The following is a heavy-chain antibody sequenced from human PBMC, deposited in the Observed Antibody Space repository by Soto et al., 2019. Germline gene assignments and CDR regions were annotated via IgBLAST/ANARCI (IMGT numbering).Heavy chain of an antibody. CDR3: ASLPLVAAAEVPDAFAI. CDR2: INPSGGST. CDR1: ACTFTSYY. D-gene: IGHD6-13*01. J-gene: IGHJ3*02. Sequence: ASLKVSCNASACTFTSYYTHEVRRAPGQGLEWMGIINPSGGSTSYAQKFQGRVTMTRDTSTSTVYMELSSLRSEDTAVYYCASLPLVAAAEVPDAFAIRGQGTMVTVSS. V-gene: IGHV1-46*01.